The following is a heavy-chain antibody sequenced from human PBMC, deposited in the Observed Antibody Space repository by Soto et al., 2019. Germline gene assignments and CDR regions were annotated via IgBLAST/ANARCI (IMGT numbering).Heavy chain of an antibody. CDR2: ISWNSGSI. Sequence: EVQLVESGGGLGQPGRSLRLSCAASGFTFDDYAMHWVRQAPGKGLEWVSGISWNSGSIGYADSVKGRFTISRDNAKNSLYLQMNSLRAEDTALYYCAKDIEPTTYYFDYWGQGTLVTVSS. V-gene: IGHV3-9*01. D-gene: IGHD1-1*01. CDR1: GFTFDDYA. CDR3: AKDIEPTTYYFDY. J-gene: IGHJ4*02.